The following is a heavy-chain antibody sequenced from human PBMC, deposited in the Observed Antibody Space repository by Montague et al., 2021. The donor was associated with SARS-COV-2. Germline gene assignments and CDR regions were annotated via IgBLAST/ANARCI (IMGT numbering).Heavy chain of an antibody. CDR2: KNSGGSA. V-gene: IGHV4-59*01. D-gene: IGHD5-24*01. Sequence: SETLSLTCAVSGGSISSSNWVSFRHRPAEEVVWCVHKNSGGSASYNTSLLSRVTLSVGPSKNQFSLKMRSVAAADTADYYCARGGFSVEMATSDYFDSWGQGTLVTVSS. J-gene: IGHJ4*02. CDR3: ARGGFSVEMATSDYFDS. CDR1: GGSISSSN.